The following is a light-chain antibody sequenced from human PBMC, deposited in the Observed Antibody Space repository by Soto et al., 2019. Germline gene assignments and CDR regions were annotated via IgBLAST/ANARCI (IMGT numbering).Light chain of an antibody. V-gene: IGKV3-11*01. CDR3: QQRSNWPPNP. J-gene: IGKJ5*01. CDR1: QSVSSY. Sequence: IRWKQSPSTLSLYPRERATLSCRASQSVSSYLAWYQQKPGQAPRLLIYDASNRATGIPARFSGSGSGTDFTLTISSLEPEDFAVYYCQQRSNWPPNPFGQGARLQIK. CDR2: DAS.